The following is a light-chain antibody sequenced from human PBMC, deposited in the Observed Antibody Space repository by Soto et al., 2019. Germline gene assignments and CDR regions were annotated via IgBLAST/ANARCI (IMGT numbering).Light chain of an antibody. V-gene: IGKV1-12*01. CDR2: AVS. CDR1: RELSGY. J-gene: IGKJ2*03. CDR3: QQGNGFPYS. Sequence: DIQMTQPPSSVSASVGDRETITCRTSRELSGYLAWYQQKPGKAPKLLIYAVSSLQTGVPTRFSGSGSGTDFALTITGLQPEDFATYYCQQGNGFPYSFGRGTTLEIK.